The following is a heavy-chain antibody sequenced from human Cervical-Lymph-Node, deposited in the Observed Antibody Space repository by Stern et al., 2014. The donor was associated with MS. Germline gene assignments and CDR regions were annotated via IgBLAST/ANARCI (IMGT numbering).Heavy chain of an antibody. Sequence: VQLVQSGAEVKKPGSSVKVSCKASGGTFSSDVISSVRQAPGQGLEWMGRTIPQLDSSHYAQKFQGRVTITADESTSTAYMELSSLRSDDTAVYYCAREFRGLVVSPSNWFDPWGQGTLVTVSS. CDR1: GGTFSSDV. CDR3: AREFRGLVVSPSNWFDP. J-gene: IGHJ5*02. V-gene: IGHV1-69*15. CDR2: TIPQLDSS. D-gene: IGHD2-8*02.